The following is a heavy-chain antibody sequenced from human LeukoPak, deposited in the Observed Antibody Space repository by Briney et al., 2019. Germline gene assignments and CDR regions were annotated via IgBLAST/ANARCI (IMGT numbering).Heavy chain of an antibody. Sequence: SETLSLTCTVSGGSISGFYWNWIRQPPGKGLEWIGYVYYSGNTNYNPSLKSRVTISLDTSKNQFSLKLRSVTAADTAVYYCARVYYDFWSGSIENWFDPWGQGTLVTVSS. CDR2: VYYSGNT. CDR3: ARVYYDFWSGSIENWFDP. J-gene: IGHJ5*02. V-gene: IGHV4-59*01. CDR1: GGSISGFY. D-gene: IGHD3-3*01.